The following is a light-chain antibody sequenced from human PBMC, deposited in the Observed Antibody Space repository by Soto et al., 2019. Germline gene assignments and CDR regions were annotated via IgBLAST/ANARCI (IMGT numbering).Light chain of an antibody. J-gene: IGLJ1*01. V-gene: IGLV1-51*02. CDR3: GTWDNSLSLPYV. CDR1: SSNIGNNY. Sequence: QSVLTQPPSVSAAPGQTVTISCSGSSSNIGNNYVSWYQQHPGTAPQLLIFENNKRPSWIPDRFSASKSGTSATLAITGLQPGDAADYYCGTWDNSLSLPYVFGTGTKLTVL. CDR2: ENN.